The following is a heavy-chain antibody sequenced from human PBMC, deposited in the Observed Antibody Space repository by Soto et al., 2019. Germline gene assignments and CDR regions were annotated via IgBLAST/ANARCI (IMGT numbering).Heavy chain of an antibody. CDR3: GRYIYSGSNYFDS. CDR2: IYHSGST. V-gene: IGHV4-4*02. Sequence: PSETLSLTCAVSGVSISSTIWWNWVRQPPGKGLEWIGEIYHSGSTNYNPSLKSRVTISIDKSKNQFSLALSSVTAADTAVYYCGRYIYSGSNYFDSWGQGTLVTVSS. J-gene: IGHJ4*02. D-gene: IGHD1-26*01. CDR1: GVSISSTIW.